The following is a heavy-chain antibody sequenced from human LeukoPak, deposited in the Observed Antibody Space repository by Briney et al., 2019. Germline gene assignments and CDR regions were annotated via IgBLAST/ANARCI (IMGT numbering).Heavy chain of an antibody. J-gene: IGHJ6*03. CDR3: AREVCTNGVCSQGHYYYYMDV. Sequence: PSETLSLTCTVSGGSISSYYWSWIRQPAGKGLEWIGRIYTSGSTNYNPSLKSRVTMSVDTSKNQFSLKLSSVTAADTAVYYCAREVCTNGVCSQGHYYYYMDVWGKGTTVTVSS. D-gene: IGHD2-8*01. CDR2: IYTSGST. V-gene: IGHV4-4*07. CDR1: GGSISSYY.